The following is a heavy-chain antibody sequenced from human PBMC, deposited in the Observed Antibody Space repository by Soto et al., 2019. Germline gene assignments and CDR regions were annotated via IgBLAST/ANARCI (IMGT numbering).Heavy chain of an antibody. CDR2: IGTAGDT. D-gene: IGHD3-16*01. V-gene: IGHV3-13*01. CDR3: ARGGQPGSYYYYGMDV. J-gene: IGHJ6*02. CDR1: GFTFSSYD. Sequence: GGSLRLSCAASGFTFSSYDMHWVRQATGKGLEWVSAIGTAGDTYYPGSVKGRFTISRENAKNSLYLQMSSLRAGDTAVYYCARGGQPGSYYYYGMDVWGQGTTVTVSS.